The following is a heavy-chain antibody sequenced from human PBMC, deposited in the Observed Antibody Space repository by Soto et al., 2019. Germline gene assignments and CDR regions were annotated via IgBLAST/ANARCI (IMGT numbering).Heavy chain of an antibody. J-gene: IGHJ6*02. CDR2: IYYSGST. Sequence: SETLSLTCTVSGGSISSYYWSWIRQPPGKGLEWIGYIYYSGSTNYNPSLRSRVTISVDTSKNQFSLKLSSVTAADTAVYYCARDKGWLNPYYYYYGMDVWGQGTTVTVSS. CDR1: GGSISSYY. CDR3: ARDKGWLNPYYYYYGMDV. D-gene: IGHD5-12*01. V-gene: IGHV4-59*01.